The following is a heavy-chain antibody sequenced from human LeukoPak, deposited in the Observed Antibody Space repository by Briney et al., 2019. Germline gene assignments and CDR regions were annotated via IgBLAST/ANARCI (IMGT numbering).Heavy chain of an antibody. CDR3: ARGIVVVAQLGYYFYYMDV. CDR1: GGSFSGYY. V-gene: IGHV4-34*01. CDR2: INHSGST. J-gene: IGHJ6*03. D-gene: IGHD2-15*01. Sequence: SETLSLTCAIYGGSFSGYYWSWIRQPPGKGLEWIGEINHSGSTNYNPSLKSRVTIPGDTSKNQFSLKLSSVTAADTAVYYCARGIVVVAQLGYYFYYMDVWGKGTTVTISS.